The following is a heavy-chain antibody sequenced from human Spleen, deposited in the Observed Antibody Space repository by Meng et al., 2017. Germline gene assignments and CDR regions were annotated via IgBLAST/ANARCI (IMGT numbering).Heavy chain of an antibody. D-gene: IGHD6-19*01. CDR2: IKQDGSEK. CDR1: GFTFSSYW. Sequence: GESLKISCAASGFTFSSYWMSWVRQAPGKGLEWVANIKQDGSEKYYVDSVKGRFTISRDNAKNSLYLQMNSLRAEDTAVYYCARDVGYSSGWLGEYYYYGMDVWGQGTTVTVSS. V-gene: IGHV3-7*01. CDR3: ARDVGYSSGWLGEYYYYGMDV. J-gene: IGHJ6*02.